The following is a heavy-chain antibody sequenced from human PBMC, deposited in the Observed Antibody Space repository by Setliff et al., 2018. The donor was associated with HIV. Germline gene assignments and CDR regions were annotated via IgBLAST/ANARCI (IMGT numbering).Heavy chain of an antibody. V-gene: IGHV4-39*01. D-gene: IGHD1-26*01. J-gene: IGHJ5*02. Sequence: PSETLSLTCTVSGGSISSCDYNWGWIRQPPGKGLEWIANIYYTGRTYYNPSLKSRVTISVDTSKNQFSLKVTSLTAADTAVYYCARYRRGAEWFDPWGQGTLVTVSS. CDR2: IYYTGRT. CDR3: ARYRRGAEWFDP. CDR1: GGSISSCDYN.